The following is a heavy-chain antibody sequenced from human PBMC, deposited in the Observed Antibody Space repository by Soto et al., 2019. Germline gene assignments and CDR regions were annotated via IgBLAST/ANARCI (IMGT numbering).Heavy chain of an antibody. CDR1: GFSLSTVGAG. D-gene: IGHD3-3*01. CDR3: IHTPPPVTVFGGETIAY. V-gene: IGHV2-5*02. Sequence: QITLKESGPTLVQPTQTVTLTCTFSGFSLSTVGAGVGWIRHPPGKSLEWLALISLDNDKRYSQSLKSSLTITKDTSKNHVLLTITNNVPVDTDTYYCIHTPPPVTVFGGETIAYWGQGTLVTVSS. J-gene: IGHJ4*02. CDR2: ISLDNDK.